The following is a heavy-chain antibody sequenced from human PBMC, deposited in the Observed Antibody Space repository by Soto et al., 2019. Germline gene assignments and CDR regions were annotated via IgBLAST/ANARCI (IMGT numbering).Heavy chain of an antibody. CDR1: GGSISSGGYY. Sequence: SETLSLTCTVSGGSISSGGYYRSWIRQHPGKGLEWIGYIYYSGSTYYNPSLKSRVTISVDTSKNQFSLKLSSVTAADTAVYYCARFYCSSTSCYANWFDPWGQGTLVTVSS. D-gene: IGHD2-2*01. CDR3: ARFYCSSTSCYANWFDP. V-gene: IGHV4-31*03. CDR2: IYYSGST. J-gene: IGHJ5*02.